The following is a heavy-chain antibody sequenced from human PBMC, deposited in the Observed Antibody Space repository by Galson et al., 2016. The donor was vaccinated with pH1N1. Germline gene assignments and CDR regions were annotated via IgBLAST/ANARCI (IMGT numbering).Heavy chain of an antibody. CDR2: IRHKDYGYTT. Sequence: SLRLSCAASGFTFSAHYMEWFRQAPGKGLEWVGRIRHKDYGYTTEYAASVRGRFTISRDENSLYLQMNSLKVEDTAVYFCARIKPAVLSAHDFWGQGTLVSVSS. D-gene: IGHD2-8*01. V-gene: IGHV3-72*01. CDR1: GFTFSAHY. J-gene: IGHJ4*02. CDR3: ARIKPAVLSAHDF.